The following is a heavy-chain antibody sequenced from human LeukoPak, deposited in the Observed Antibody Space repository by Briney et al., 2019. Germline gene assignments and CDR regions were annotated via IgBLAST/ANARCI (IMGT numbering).Heavy chain of an antibody. CDR3: ARDVGRYSRGVYFDY. J-gene: IGHJ4*02. D-gene: IGHD3-10*01. CDR2: ISAYNGNT. Sequence: ASVKVSCKASGYTFTSYGISWVRQAPGQGLEWMGWISAYNGNTNYAQKLQGRVTMTTDTSTSTAYMELRSLRSDDTAVYYCARDVGRYSRGVYFDYWGQGTLVTVSP. V-gene: IGHV1-18*01. CDR1: GYTFTSYG.